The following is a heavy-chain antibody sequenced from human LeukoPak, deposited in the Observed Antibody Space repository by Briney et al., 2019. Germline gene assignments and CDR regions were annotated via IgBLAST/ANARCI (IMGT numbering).Heavy chain of an antibody. V-gene: IGHV4-38-2*01. CDR3: ARHASGYYGSGSSPPFDY. CDR2: IYHSGST. CDR1: GYSISSGYY. J-gene: IGHJ4*02. D-gene: IGHD3-10*01. Sequence: SETLSLTCAVSGYSISSGYYWGWIRQPPGKGLEWIGSIYHSGSTYYNPSLKSRVTISVDMSKNQFSLKLSSVTAADTAVYYCARHASGYYGSGSSPPFDYWGQGTLVTVSS.